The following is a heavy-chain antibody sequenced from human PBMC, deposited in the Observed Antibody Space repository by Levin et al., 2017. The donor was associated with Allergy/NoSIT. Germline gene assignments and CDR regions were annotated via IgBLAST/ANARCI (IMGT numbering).Heavy chain of an antibody. CDR3: ASSYGAMGY. V-gene: IGHV3-7*03. D-gene: IGHD4-17*01. CDR2: IKEDGSEK. Sequence: GGSLRLSCATSGFTFSSYWMTWVRQAPGKGLEWVANIKEDGSEKKYVDSVKGRFTISRDNAKNSLYLQMSSLRAEDTAIYYCASSYGAMGYWGQGTLVTVSS. J-gene: IGHJ4*02. CDR1: GFTFSSYW.